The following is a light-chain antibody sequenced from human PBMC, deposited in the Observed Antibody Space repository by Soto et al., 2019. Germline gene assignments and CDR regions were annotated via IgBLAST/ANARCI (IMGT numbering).Light chain of an antibody. CDR3: QQFNSYPRT. J-gene: IGKJ2*01. V-gene: IGKV1-13*02. Sequence: AIQLTQSPSSLSASVGERVTITCRASQGISSALAWYQQKPGKAPKLLIYDASSLESGVPSRFSGSGSGTDFTLTISSLQPEDFAPYYCQQFNSYPRTFGQGTKLEIK. CDR2: DAS. CDR1: QGISSA.